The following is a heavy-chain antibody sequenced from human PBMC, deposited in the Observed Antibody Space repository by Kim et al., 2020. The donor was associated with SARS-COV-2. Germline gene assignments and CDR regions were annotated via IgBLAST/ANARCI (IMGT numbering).Heavy chain of an antibody. D-gene: IGHD6-13*01. CDR2: TYYRSKWYN. Sequence: SQTLSLTCAISGDSVSSNSAAWNWIRQSPSRGLEWLGRTYYRSKWYNDYAVSVKSRITINPDTSKNQFSLQLNSVTPEDTAVYYCASQRYSTYSSSWSGGVNYGMDVWGQGTTVTVSS. J-gene: IGHJ6*02. CDR1: GDSVSSNSAA. CDR3: ASQRYSTYSSSWSGGVNYGMDV. V-gene: IGHV6-1*01.